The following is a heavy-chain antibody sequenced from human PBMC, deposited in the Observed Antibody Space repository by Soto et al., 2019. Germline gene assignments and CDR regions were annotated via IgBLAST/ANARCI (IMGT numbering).Heavy chain of an antibody. J-gene: IGHJ4*02. CDR2: VDSRGRTL. D-gene: IGHD6-6*01. Sequence: GGSLRLSCVASGFTFSDYSMSWIRQAPGKGLEWLAFVDSRGRTLSYADSVRGRFTISRDNAENSVYLQMDSLRADDTAVYYCARQAARNYIDSWGQGNSVTVSS. CDR3: ARQAARNYIDS. CDR1: GFTFSDYS. V-gene: IGHV3-11*01.